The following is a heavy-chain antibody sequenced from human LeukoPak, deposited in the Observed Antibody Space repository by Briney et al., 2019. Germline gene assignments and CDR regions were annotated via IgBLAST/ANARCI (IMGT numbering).Heavy chain of an antibody. J-gene: IGHJ5*02. D-gene: IGHD5-18*01. CDR3: AREDRTHTAMIP. CDR2: IYTSGST. V-gene: IGHV4-4*07. CDR1: GGSISHYY. Sequence: SETLSLTCTVSGGSISHYYWSWIRQPAGKGLEWIGRIYTSGSTNYNPSLKSRVTMSVDTSKNQFSLKLSSVTAADTAVYYCAREDRTHTAMIPWGQGTLVTVSS.